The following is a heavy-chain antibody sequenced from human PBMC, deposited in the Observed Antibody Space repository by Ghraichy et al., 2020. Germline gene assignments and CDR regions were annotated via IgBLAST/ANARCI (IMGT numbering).Heavy chain of an antibody. J-gene: IGHJ6*02. Sequence: LSLTCAASGFTFDDYAMHWVRQAPGKGLEWVSLITWDGATTSYADSVKGRFTISRDNNKNSLTLQINSLRTEDTALYYCAKDIVVVPADYYGMAVWGQGTTVIVSS. CDR1: GFTFDDYA. CDR3: AKDIVVVPADYYGMAV. CDR2: ITWDGATT. V-gene: IGHV3-43*02. D-gene: IGHD2-2*01.